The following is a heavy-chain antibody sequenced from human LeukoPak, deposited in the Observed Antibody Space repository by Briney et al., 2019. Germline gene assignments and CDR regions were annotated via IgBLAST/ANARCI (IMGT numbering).Heavy chain of an antibody. Sequence: ASVKVSCKASGYTFTSYGISWVRQAPGQGLEWMGWISAYNGNTNYAQKLQGRVTMTTDTSTSTAYMELRSLRSDDTAVYYCARDNMALQPPWLQPAAGNDYWGQGTLVTVSS. J-gene: IGHJ4*02. CDR2: ISAYNGNT. CDR3: ARDNMALQPPWLQPAAGNDY. V-gene: IGHV1-18*01. D-gene: IGHD6-13*01. CDR1: GYTFTSYG.